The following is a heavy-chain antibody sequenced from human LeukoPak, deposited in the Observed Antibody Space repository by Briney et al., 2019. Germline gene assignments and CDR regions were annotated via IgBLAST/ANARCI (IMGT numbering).Heavy chain of an antibody. Sequence: GGSLRLSCAASGFTFSSYAMSWVRQAPGKGLEWVSAISGSGGSTYYADSVKGRLTISRDNSKNTLYLQMNSLRAEDTAVYYCAEDRVRGYSGYDYYYYYMDVWGKGTTVTVSS. CDR3: AEDRVRGYSGYDYYYYYMDV. V-gene: IGHV3-23*01. CDR1: GFTFSSYA. D-gene: IGHD5-12*01. J-gene: IGHJ6*03. CDR2: ISGSGGST.